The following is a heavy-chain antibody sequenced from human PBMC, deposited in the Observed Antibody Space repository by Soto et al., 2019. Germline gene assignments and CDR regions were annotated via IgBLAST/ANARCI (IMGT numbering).Heavy chain of an antibody. V-gene: IGHV3-48*01. CDR1: GFTFSSYS. J-gene: IGHJ5*02. CDR2: ISSSSSTI. CDR3: AGILRYPMKLWFDP. D-gene: IGHD4-17*01. Sequence: EVQLVESGGGLVQPGGSLRLSYAASGFTFSSYSMNWVRQAPGKGLEWVSYISSSSSTIYYADSVKGRFTISRDNAKNSMYLQMNSLRAEDTAVYYCAGILRYPMKLWFDPWGQGTLVPVSS.